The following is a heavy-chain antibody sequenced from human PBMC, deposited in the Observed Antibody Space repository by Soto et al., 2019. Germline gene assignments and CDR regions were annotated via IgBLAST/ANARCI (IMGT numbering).Heavy chain of an antibody. V-gene: IGHV3-33*01. J-gene: IGHJ4*02. CDR2: IWYDGSNK. Sequence: QVQLVESGRGVVQPGRSLRLSCAASGFTFSSYGMHWVRQAPGKGLEWVAVIWYDGSNKYYADSVKGRFTISRDNSKNTLYLQMNSLRAEDTAVYYCARDRGSSWPLYFDYWGQGTLVTVSS. CDR1: GFTFSSYG. D-gene: IGHD6-13*01. CDR3: ARDRGSSWPLYFDY.